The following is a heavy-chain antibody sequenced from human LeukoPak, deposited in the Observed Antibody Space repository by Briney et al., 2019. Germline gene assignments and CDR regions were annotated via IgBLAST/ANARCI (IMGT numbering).Heavy chain of an antibody. J-gene: IGHJ4*02. D-gene: IGHD3-22*01. CDR2: IYYSGST. V-gene: IGHV4-59*08. CDR1: DGSISSYY. CDR3: ARGKYYYDSGGYLGAYYFDS. Sequence: SETLSLTCTVSDGSISSYYWSWIRQPPGKGLEWIGYIYYSGSTNYNPSLKSRVTISVGTSKNQFSLKLSSVTAADTAVYYCARGKYYYDSGGYLGAYYFDSWGQGPLVTAS.